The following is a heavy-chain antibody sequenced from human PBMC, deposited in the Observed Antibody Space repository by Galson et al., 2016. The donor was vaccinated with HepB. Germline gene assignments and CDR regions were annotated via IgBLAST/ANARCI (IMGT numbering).Heavy chain of an antibody. CDR2: IWSDGTTK. D-gene: IGHD2-2*01. CDR3: ATTAASPAND. J-gene: IGHJ4*02. CDR1: GFTFSNYG. V-gene: IGHV3-33*01. Sequence: SLRLSCAASGFTFSNYGMHWVRQAPGKGLEWVSVIWSDGTTKHYADSVKGRFTIPRDNSQDTLYLQMNSLKVEDSAVYYCATTAASPANDWGPGTLVTVSS.